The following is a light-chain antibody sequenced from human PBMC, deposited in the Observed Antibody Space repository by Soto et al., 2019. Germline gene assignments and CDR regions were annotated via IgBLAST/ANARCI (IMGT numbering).Light chain of an antibody. CDR1: SSYIGAGYD. CDR2: ANT. J-gene: IGLJ2*01. V-gene: IGLV1-40*01. CDR3: QSYDDSLGGHVI. Sequence: QSVLTQPPSVSGAPGQRVTISCTGSSSYIGAGYDVHWYQQLPETAPKLLIYANTNRPSGVPDRFSGSKSGTSASLAITGLQAEDGADYYCQSYDDSLGGHVIFGGGTKLTVL.